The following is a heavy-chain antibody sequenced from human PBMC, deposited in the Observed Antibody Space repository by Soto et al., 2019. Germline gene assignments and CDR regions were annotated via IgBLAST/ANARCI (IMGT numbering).Heavy chain of an antibody. CDR3: ARAITDSSGYYFFDY. J-gene: IGHJ4*02. D-gene: IGHD3-22*01. V-gene: IGHV1-2*02. CDR1: GYTFTGYY. Sequence: ASVKVSCKASGYTFTGYYVHWVRQAPGQGLEWMGWINPNSGGTNYAQKFQGRVTMTRDTSISTAYMELSRLRSDDTAVYYCARAITDSSGYYFFDYWGQGTLVTVSS. CDR2: INPNSGGT.